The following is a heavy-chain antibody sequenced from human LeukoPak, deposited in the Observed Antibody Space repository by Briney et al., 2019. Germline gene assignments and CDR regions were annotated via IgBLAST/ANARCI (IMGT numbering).Heavy chain of an antibody. D-gene: IGHD2/OR15-2a*01. Sequence: GGSLRLSCAASGSTFSSYGMHWVRQAPGKGLEWVAFIRYDGINKYYADSVKGRFTISRDNSKNTLYLQMNSLRVEDTAVYYCAKDLFRTRQGLSVPDYWGQGTLVTVSS. J-gene: IGHJ4*02. CDR3: AKDLFRTRQGLSVPDY. CDR1: GSTFSSYG. V-gene: IGHV3-30*02. CDR2: IRYDGINK.